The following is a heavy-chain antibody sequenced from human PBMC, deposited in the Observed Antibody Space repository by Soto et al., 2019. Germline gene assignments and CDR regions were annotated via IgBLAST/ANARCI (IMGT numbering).Heavy chain of an antibody. Sequence: GGSLRLSCAASGFTFSSYAMSWVRQAPGKGLEWVSAISGSGGSTYYADSVKGRFTISRDNSKDTLYLQMNSPRAEDTAVYYCAKYDILTGYYSCFDYWGQGTLVTVPQ. CDR3: AKYDILTGYYSCFDY. V-gene: IGHV3-23*01. D-gene: IGHD3-9*01. J-gene: IGHJ4*02. CDR1: GFTFSSYA. CDR2: ISGSGGST.